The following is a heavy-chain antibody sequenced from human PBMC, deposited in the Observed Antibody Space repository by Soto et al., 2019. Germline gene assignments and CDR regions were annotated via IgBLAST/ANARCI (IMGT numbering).Heavy chain of an antibody. V-gene: IGHV3-53*01. J-gene: IGHJ4*02. Sequence: EVQLVESGGGLIQPGGSLRLSCAVSGFTVSNNYMSWVRQAPGKGLEGVSVIYSGGYTAYGDSVKGRFTISRDNSKNTIYLKIKSLGAAPPAVFCCAPHPGGGGYWGQGTLVTVSS. D-gene: IGHD3-10*01. CDR2: IYSGGYT. CDR3: APHPGGGGY. CDR1: GFTVSNNY.